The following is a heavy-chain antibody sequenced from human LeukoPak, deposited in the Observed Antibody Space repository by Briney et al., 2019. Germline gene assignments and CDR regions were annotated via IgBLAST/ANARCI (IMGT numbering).Heavy chain of an antibody. CDR3: ASVTIGYSYGFCDY. J-gene: IGHJ4*02. CDR1: GGSFSGYY. CDR2: INHSGST. D-gene: IGHD5-18*01. V-gene: IGHV4-34*01. Sequence: SSETLSLTCAVYGGSFSGYYWSWIRQPPGKGLEWIGEINHSGSTNYNPSLKSRVTISVDTSKNQFSLKLSSVTAADTAVYYCASVTIGYSYGFCDYWGQGTLVTVSS.